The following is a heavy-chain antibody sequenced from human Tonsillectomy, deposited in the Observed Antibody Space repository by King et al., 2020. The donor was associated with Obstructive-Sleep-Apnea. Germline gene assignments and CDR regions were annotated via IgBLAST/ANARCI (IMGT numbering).Heavy chain of an antibody. V-gene: IGHV4-30-4*07. CDR1: GGSISSGGFS. J-gene: IGHJ3*02. CDR3: AEGQGLGIFPPGAFDT. CDR2: IYYSGTT. D-gene: IGHD3-22*01. Sequence: QLQESGPGLVKPSQTLSLTCAVSGGSISSGGFSWSWIRQPPGKGLEWIGYIYYSGTTYYTPSLKSRITISVDTSKNQFSLKLSSVTAADTAGYYCAEGQGLGIFPPGAFDTGGKGTRFTVSS.